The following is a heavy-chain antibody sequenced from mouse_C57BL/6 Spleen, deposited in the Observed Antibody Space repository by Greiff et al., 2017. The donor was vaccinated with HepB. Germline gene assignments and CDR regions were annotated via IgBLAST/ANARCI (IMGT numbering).Heavy chain of an antibody. J-gene: IGHJ3*01. Sequence: VQLVESGAELVKPGASVKISCKASGYAFSSYWMNWVKQRPGKGLEWIGQIYPGDGDTNYNGKFKGKATLTADKSSSTAYMQLSSLTSEDSAVYFCARNYGSSYSLFAYWGQGTLVTVSA. D-gene: IGHD1-1*01. CDR1: GYAFSSYW. CDR3: ARNYGSSYSLFAY. V-gene: IGHV1-80*01. CDR2: IYPGDGDT.